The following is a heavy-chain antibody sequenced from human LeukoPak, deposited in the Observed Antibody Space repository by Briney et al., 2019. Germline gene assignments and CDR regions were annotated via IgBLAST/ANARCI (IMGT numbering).Heavy chain of an antibody. CDR3: ARNSAVATSRSWFDP. CDR2: AYYSGST. CDR1: GGSINNYY. J-gene: IGHJ5*02. V-gene: IGHV4-59*08. D-gene: IGHD6-19*01. Sequence: TPSETLSLTCSVFGGSINNYYWSWLRQPPGKGLEWLGYAYYSGSTTYNPSLESRVTISVDTSKHQFSLKLTAVTAADTAVYYCARNSAVATSRSWFDPWGQGTLVTVSS.